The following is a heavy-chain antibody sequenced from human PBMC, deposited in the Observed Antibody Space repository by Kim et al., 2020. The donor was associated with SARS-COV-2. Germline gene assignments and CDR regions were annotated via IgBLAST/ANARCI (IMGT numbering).Heavy chain of an antibody. V-gene: IGHV4-59*01. CDR1: GGSISGFY. CDR2: VHYTGTT. CDR3: ARLHDSGLAGP. D-gene: IGHD6-19*01. J-gene: IGHJ5*02. Sequence: SETLSLTCTVSGGSISGFYWTWSRQAPGEGLEWVGYVHYTGTTRYNPPFASRLIMSIDTPKNQFSLLLSNVAAADTAVYYCARLHDSGLAGPWGQGTLVTVSS.